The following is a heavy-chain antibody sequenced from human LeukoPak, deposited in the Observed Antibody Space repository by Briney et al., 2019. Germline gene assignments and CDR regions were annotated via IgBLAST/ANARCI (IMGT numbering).Heavy chain of an antibody. CDR1: GFTFSSYE. J-gene: IGHJ6*03. CDR2: ISSSGSTM. CDR3: ARVHSFYYYYMDV. V-gene: IGHV3-48*03. Sequence: PGGSLRLSCAASGFTFSSYEMNWVRQAPGKGLEWVSYISSSGSTMYYADSVKGRFTISRDNAKNSLYLQMNRVRAEDTAVYYCARVHSFYYYYMDVWGNGTTVTISS.